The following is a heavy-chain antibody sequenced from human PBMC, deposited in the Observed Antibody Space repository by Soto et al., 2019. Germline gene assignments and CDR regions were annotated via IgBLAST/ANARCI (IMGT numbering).Heavy chain of an antibody. D-gene: IGHD6-13*01. CDR2: IDPSDSYT. Sequence: RGESVKISCKGSGYSFTSYWISWVRQMPGKGLEWMGRIDPSDSYTNYSPSFQGHVTISADKSISTAYLQWSSLKASDTAMYYCARLAGVAAAGVRNPVDYWGQGTLVTVSS. CDR3: ARLAGVAAAGVRNPVDY. V-gene: IGHV5-10-1*01. J-gene: IGHJ4*02. CDR1: GYSFTSYW.